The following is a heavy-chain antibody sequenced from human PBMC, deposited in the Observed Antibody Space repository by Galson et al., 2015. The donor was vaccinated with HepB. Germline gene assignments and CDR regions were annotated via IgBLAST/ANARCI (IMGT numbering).Heavy chain of an antibody. CDR1: GGSISSYY. Sequence: ETLSLTCTVSGGSISSYYWSWIRQPPGKGLEWIGYIYYSGSTNYNPSLKSRVTISVDTSKNQFSLKLSSVTAADTAVYYCASGMLAGEDWFDPWGQGTLVTVSS. CDR2: IYYSGST. CDR3: ASGMLAGEDWFDP. D-gene: IGHD6-13*01. J-gene: IGHJ5*02. V-gene: IGHV4-59*01.